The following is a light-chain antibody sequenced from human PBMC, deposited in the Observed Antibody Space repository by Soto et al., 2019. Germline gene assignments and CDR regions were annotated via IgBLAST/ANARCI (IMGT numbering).Light chain of an antibody. CDR1: QSVGSC. CDR2: KAS. CDR3: QHYNSYSEA. V-gene: IGKV1-5*03. Sequence: DIQMTQSPSAMSASVGDRVTITCGASQSVGSCLAWYQQKAGKAPKLLIYKASTLKSGVPSRFSGSGSGTEFTLTISSLQPDDFATYYCQHYNSYSEAFGQGTKVDIK. J-gene: IGKJ1*01.